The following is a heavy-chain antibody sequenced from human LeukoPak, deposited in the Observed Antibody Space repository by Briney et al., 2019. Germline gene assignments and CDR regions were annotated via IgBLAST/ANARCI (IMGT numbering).Heavy chain of an antibody. CDR2: IYYSGST. CDR1: DGSISSYY. D-gene: IGHD3-10*01. V-gene: IGHV4-59*01. Sequence: SETLSLTCTVSDGSISSYYCSWIRQPPGKGLEWIGYIYYSGSTNYNPSLKSRVTISVDTSKNQFSLKLSSVTAADTAVYYCARDIYGSGSLFDYWGQGTLVTVSS. CDR3: ARDIYGSGSLFDY. J-gene: IGHJ4*02.